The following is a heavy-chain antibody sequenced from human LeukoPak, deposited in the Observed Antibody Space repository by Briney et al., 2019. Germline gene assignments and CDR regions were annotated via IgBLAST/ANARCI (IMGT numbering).Heavy chain of an antibody. CDR3: ARDYLGYYDSSGYSSVDY. V-gene: IGHV1-18*01. CDR1: GYTFTSYG. D-gene: IGHD3-22*01. CDR2: ISAYNGNT. Sequence: ASVKVSCKASGYTFTSYGISWVRQAPGQGLEWMGWISAYNGNTNYAQKLQGRVTMTTDTSTSTAYMELRSLRSDDTAVYYCARDYLGYYDSSGYSSVDYWGQGTLVTVSS. J-gene: IGHJ4*02.